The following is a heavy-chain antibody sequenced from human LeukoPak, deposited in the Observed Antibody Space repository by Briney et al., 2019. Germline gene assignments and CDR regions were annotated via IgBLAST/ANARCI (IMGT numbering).Heavy chain of an antibody. J-gene: IGHJ5*02. D-gene: IGHD2-2*01. Sequence: GASVKVSCTASGYTFTGYYMHWVRQAPGQGLEWMGWINPNSGGTNYAQKFQGTVTMTRDTSISTAYMELSRLRSDDTAVYYCARGIVVVPAAMRWWFDPWGQGTLVTVSS. CDR1: GYTFTGYY. V-gene: IGHV1-2*02. CDR2: INPNSGGT. CDR3: ARGIVVVPAAMRWWFDP.